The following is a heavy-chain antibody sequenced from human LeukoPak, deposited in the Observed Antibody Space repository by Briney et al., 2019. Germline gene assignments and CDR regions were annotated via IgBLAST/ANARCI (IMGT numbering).Heavy chain of an antibody. CDR3: AREWAFTEGTYYYGSGGPVDY. CDR2: ISSSSSYI. CDR1: GFTFSSYS. Sequence: PGGSLRLSCAASGFTFSSYSMNWVRQAPGKGLEWVSSISSSSSYIYYADSVKGRFTISRDNAKNSLYLQMNSLRAEDTAVYYCAREWAFTEGTYYYGSGGPVDYWGQGTLVTVSS. J-gene: IGHJ4*02. V-gene: IGHV3-21*01. D-gene: IGHD3-10*01.